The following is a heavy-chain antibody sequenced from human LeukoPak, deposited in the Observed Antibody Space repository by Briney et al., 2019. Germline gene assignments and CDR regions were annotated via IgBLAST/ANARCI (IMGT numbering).Heavy chain of an antibody. CDR1: GGSISSGGYY. Sequence: SETLSLTCTVSGGSISSGGYYWSWIRQHPGKGLEWIGYIYYSGSTYYNPSLKSRVTISVDTSKNQFSLKLSSVTAADTAVYYCARANLGYCSGGSCYTNWFDPWGQGTLVTVSS. D-gene: IGHD2-15*01. CDR3: ARANLGYCSGGSCYTNWFDP. J-gene: IGHJ5*02. V-gene: IGHV4-31*03. CDR2: IYYSGST.